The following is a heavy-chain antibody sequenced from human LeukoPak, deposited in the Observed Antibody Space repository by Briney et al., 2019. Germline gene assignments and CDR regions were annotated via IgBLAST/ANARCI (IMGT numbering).Heavy chain of an antibody. V-gene: IGHV4-59*01. CDR3: ARGGAAGTLFDY. CDR1: GGSISSYY. Sequence: SETLSLTCTVPGGSISSYYWSWIRQPPGKGLEWIGYIYYSGSTNYNTSLKSRVTISVDTSKNQFSLKLSSVTAADTAVYYCARGGAAGTLFDYWGQGTLVTVSS. D-gene: IGHD6-13*01. CDR2: IYYSGST. J-gene: IGHJ4*02.